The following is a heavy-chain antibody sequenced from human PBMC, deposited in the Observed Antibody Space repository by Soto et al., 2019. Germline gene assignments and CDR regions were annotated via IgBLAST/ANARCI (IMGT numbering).Heavy chain of an antibody. CDR3: ARATTVTTEHYYYYMDV. D-gene: IGHD4-4*01. J-gene: IGHJ6*03. Sequence: PSETLSLTCTVSGGSISSYYWSWFRQPPEKGLEWIGYIYYSGSTNYNPSLKSRVTISVDTSKNQFSLKLSSVTAADTAVYYCARATTVTTEHYYYYMDVWGKGTTVTVSS. CDR1: GGSISSYY. V-gene: IGHV4-59*08. CDR2: IYYSGST.